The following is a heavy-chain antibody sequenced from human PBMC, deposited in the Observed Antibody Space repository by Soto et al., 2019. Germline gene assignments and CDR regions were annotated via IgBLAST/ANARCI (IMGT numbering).Heavy chain of an antibody. CDR3: ARHRGCSGGSCYPEYFQH. V-gene: IGHV4-59*08. Sequence: TLSLTCTVSGGSISSYYWSWIRQPPGKGLEWIGYIYYSGSTNYNPSLKSRVTISVDTSKNQFSLKLSSVTAADTAVYYCARHRGCSGGSCYPEYFQHWGQGTLVTVSS. J-gene: IGHJ1*01. CDR1: GGSISSYY. D-gene: IGHD2-15*01. CDR2: IYYSGST.